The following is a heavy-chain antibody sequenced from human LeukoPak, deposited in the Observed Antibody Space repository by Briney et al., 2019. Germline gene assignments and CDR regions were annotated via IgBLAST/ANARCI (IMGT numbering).Heavy chain of an antibody. J-gene: IGHJ6*02. Sequence: GRSLRLSCTASGFTFGDYAMSWVRQAPGKGLEWIGFIRSKAYGGTTEYAASVKGRFTISRDDSKSIAYQQMNSLKTEDTAVYYCTRVRELLYYYYGMDVWGQGTTVTVSS. D-gene: IGHD1-26*01. V-gene: IGHV3-49*04. CDR3: TRVRELLYYYYGMDV. CDR2: IRSKAYGGTT. CDR1: GFTFGDYA.